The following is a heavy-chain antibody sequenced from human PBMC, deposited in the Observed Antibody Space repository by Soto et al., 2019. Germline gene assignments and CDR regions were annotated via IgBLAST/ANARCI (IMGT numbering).Heavy chain of an antibody. CDR1: GYSFTSYW. CDR3: ARLARPDCSGGSCYFPYYYYYYGMDV. J-gene: IGHJ6*02. D-gene: IGHD2-15*01. V-gene: IGHV5-10-1*01. Sequence: GESLKISCKGSGYSFTSYWISWVRQMPGKGLEWMGRIDPSDSYTNYSPSFQGHVTISADKSISTAYLQWSSLKASDTAMYYCARLARPDCSGGSCYFPYYYYYYGMDVWGHGTTVTVSS. CDR2: IDPSDSYT.